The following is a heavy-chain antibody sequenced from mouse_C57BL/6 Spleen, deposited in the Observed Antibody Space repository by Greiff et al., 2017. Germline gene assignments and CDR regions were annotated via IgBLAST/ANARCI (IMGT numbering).Heavy chain of an antibody. CDR1: GYTFTSYW. J-gene: IGHJ2*01. CDR2: INPSNGGT. V-gene: IGHV1-53*01. D-gene: IGHD4-1*01. Sequence: QVQLQQPGTELVKPGASVKLSCKASGYTFTSYWMHWVKQRPGQGLEWIGNINPSNGGTNYNEKFKSKATLTVDKSSSTAYMQLSSLTSEDSAVYECTRGGGNGDEENCDYGGQGTTLTVSS. CDR3: TRGGGNGDEENCDY.